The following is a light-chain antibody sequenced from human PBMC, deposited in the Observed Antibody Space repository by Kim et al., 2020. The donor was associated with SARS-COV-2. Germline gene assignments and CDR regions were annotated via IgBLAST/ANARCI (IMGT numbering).Light chain of an antibody. J-gene: IGLJ3*02. V-gene: IGLV1-51*01. Sequence: QSVLTQPPSVSADPGQKVTISCSGSRSNIGNNPVSWYQQLTGTAPKLITYDNDKRPSGIPDRFSIPKSGTSATLGITGLRTGDEADYYCATWDSSLSVGVFGGGTKVTVL. CDR2: DND. CDR3: ATWDSSLSVGV. CDR1: RSNIGNNP.